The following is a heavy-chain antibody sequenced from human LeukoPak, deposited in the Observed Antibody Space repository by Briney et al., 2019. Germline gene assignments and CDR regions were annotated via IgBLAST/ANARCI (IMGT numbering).Heavy chain of an antibody. Sequence: PSETLSLTCTVSGDSISSYYWSWIRQPPGKGLEWIGYIYYSGSTNYNPSLKSRVTISVDTSKNQFSLKLSSVTAADTAVYYCARGKAEYYDFWSGTIFDYWGHGTLVTVSS. D-gene: IGHD3-3*01. CDR3: ARGKAEYYDFWSGTIFDY. CDR2: IYYSGST. J-gene: IGHJ4*01. CDR1: GDSISSYY. V-gene: IGHV4-59*01.